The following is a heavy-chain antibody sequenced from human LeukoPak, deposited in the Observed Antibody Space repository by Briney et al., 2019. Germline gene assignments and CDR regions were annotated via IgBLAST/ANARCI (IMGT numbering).Heavy chain of an antibody. CDR3: ARAGGPIVVVPAAVRANWFDP. CDR1: GGSISSYY. J-gene: IGHJ5*02. CDR2: IYTSGST. V-gene: IGHV4-4*07. D-gene: IGHD2-2*01. Sequence: SETLSLTCTVSGGSISSYYWSWIRQPARKGLEWIGRIYTSGSTNYNPSLKSRVTISVDKSKNQFSLKLSSVTAADTAVYYCARAGGPIVVVPAAVRANWFDPWGQGTLVTVSS.